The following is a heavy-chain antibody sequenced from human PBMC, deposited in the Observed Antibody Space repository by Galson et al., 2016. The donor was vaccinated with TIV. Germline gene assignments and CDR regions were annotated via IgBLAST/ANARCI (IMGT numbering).Heavy chain of an antibody. D-gene: IGHD3-22*01. J-gene: IGHJ5*02. CDR3: ARHRSNQCDSKGNDWFDP. CDR2: VSSSGVAT. CDR1: GFTFSAFA. V-gene: IGHV3-23*01. Sequence: SLRLSCASSGFTFSAFAMNWVRQAPGKGLEWVSGVSSSGVATYYADSVKGRFAVSRDNSKNTLFLQMDSLTVDDTAVYYCARHRSNQCDSKGNDWFDPWGQASLVTGS.